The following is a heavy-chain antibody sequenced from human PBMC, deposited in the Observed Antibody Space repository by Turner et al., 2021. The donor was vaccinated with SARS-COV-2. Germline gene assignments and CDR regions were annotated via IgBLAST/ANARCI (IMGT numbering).Heavy chain of an antibody. V-gene: IGHV3-30*18. D-gene: IGHD5-18*01. CDR1: GFTFSSYG. CDR2: ISYDGSNK. Sequence: QVQLVESGGGVVQPGRSLRLSCAASGFTFSSYGMHWVRQAPGKGLEWVAVISYDGSNKYYADSVKGRFTISRDNSKNTLYLQMNSLRAEDTAVYYCAKVFCSYGYYAVYCDYWGQGTLVTVSS. J-gene: IGHJ4*02. CDR3: AKVFCSYGYYAVYCDY.